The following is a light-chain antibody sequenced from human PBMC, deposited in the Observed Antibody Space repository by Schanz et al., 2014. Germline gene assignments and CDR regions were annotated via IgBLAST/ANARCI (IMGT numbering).Light chain of an antibody. J-gene: IGKJ1*01. CDR3: QHRSNWPPRT. Sequence: PGERATLSCRASQTVASRYLAWYQQRPGQAPRLLIYGASSRATGVPDRFSGSGSGTDFTLTISSLEAEDVAVHYCQHRSNWPPRTFGQGTKVEIK. CDR2: GAS. V-gene: IGKV3D-20*02. CDR1: QTVASRY.